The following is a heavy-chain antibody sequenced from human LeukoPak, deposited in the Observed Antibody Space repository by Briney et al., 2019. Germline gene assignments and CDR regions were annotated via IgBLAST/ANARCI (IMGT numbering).Heavy chain of an antibody. Sequence: PSETLSLTCTVSGGSISSSSYYWGWLRQPPGKGLEWIGSIYYSGSTYYNPSLKSRVTISVDTSKNQFSLKLSSVTAADTAVYYCEGGGYLVFDYWGQGTLVTVSS. CDR1: GGSISSSSYY. CDR2: IYYSGST. V-gene: IGHV4-39*01. CDR3: EGGGYLVFDY. J-gene: IGHJ4*02. D-gene: IGHD1-26*01.